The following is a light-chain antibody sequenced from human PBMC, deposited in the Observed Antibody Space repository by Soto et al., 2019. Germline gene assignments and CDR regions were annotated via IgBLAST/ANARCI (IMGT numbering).Light chain of an antibody. CDR2: GTS. CDR3: QQYGNSPVT. J-gene: IGKJ4*01. V-gene: IGKV3-20*01. Sequence: EIVLTQSPGTLSVSPGQRATLSCRASQSVSSTFLAWYQQKPGQAPRLLIYGTSNRATGIPDRFSGSGSGTDFTLTISRLDPEDFAMYYCQQYGNSPVTFDGGTKVEIK. CDR1: QSVSSTF.